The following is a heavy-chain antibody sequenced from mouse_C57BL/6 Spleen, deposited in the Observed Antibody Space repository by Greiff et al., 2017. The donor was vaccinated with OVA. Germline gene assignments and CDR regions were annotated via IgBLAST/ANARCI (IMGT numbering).Heavy chain of an antibody. CDR2: ISYDGSN. CDR3: ARSSLYGGAMDY. D-gene: IGHD1-1*01. V-gene: IGHV3-6*01. J-gene: IGHJ4*01. Sequence: EVKLMESGPGLVKPSQSLSLTCSVTGYSITSGYYWNWIRQFPGNKLEWMGYISYDGSNNYNPSLKNRISITRDTSKNQFFLKLNSVTTEDTATYYCARSSLYGGAMDYWGQGTSVTVSS. CDR1: GYSITSGYY.